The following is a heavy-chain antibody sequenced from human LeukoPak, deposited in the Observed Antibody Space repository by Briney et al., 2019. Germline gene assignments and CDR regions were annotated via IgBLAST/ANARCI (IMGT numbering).Heavy chain of an antibody. CDR3: ARSFGYGVDGFDI. V-gene: IGHV3-23*01. CDR1: GFTFSRYA. D-gene: IGHD5-18*01. Sequence: GGSLRLSCEVSGFTFSRYAMSWVRQAPGKGMEWVSAISGSGDSAYYADSVKGRFTISRDNSKNTLYLQMNSLRAEDTAVYYCARSFGYGVDGFDIWGQGTMVTVSS. J-gene: IGHJ3*02. CDR2: ISGSGDSA.